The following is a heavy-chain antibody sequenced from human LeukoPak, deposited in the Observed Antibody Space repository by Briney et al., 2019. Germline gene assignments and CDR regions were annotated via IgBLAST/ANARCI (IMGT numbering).Heavy chain of an antibody. CDR1: GFTVSSNY. D-gene: IGHD6-13*01. Sequence: GGSLRLSCAASGFTVSSNYMSWVRQAPGKGLEWVSVIYSGGSTYYADSVKGRFTISRDNSKNTLYLQMNSLRAEDTAVYYCAKSAAAGTTQYYYYYYYMDVWGKGTTVTVSS. CDR2: IYSGGST. V-gene: IGHV3-66*01. J-gene: IGHJ6*03. CDR3: AKSAAAGTTQYYYYYYYMDV.